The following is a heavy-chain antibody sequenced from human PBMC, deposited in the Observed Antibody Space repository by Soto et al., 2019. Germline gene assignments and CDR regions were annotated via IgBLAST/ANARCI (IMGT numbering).Heavy chain of an antibody. Sequence: EVQLLESGGGLVQPGGSLRLSCAASGFTFSSYSMSWVRQAPGKGLEWVSAVSGSGGSTYYADSVKGRFTICRDNSNNTVYLQMNRLRAEDTAVYYCAKNTIFRVVIIRFDYWGQGTLVTVSS. CDR3: AKNTIFRVVIIRFDY. J-gene: IGHJ4*02. V-gene: IGHV3-23*01. CDR1: GFTFSSYS. CDR2: VSGSGGST. D-gene: IGHD3-3*01.